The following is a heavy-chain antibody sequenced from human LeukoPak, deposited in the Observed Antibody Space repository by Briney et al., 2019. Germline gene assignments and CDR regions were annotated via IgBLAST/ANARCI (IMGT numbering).Heavy chain of an antibody. CDR3: AKTYYYYSSGYYFPFDY. V-gene: IGHV3-23*01. CDR2: ISDSGGST. D-gene: IGHD3-22*01. J-gene: IGHJ4*02. CDR1: GFTFSSYA. Sequence: GGSLRLSCAASGFTFSSYAMSWVRQAPGKGLEWVAGISDSGGSTYYADSVKGRFTISRDNSKNTLYLQMNSLRAEDTAVYHCAKTYYYYSSGYYFPFDYWGQGTLVIVSS.